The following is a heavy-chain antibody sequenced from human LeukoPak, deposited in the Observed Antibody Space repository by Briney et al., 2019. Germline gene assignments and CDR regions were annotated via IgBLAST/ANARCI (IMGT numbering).Heavy chain of an antibody. Sequence: GASVKVSCKASGGTFSSYAISWVRQAPGQGLEWMGGIIPIFGTANYAQKFQGRVTITADESTSTAYMELSSLRSEDTAVYYCASGNGYCSSTSCPRYYFDYWGQGTLVTVSS. CDR3: ASGNGYCSSTSCPRYYFDY. CDR1: GGTFSSYA. CDR2: IIPIFGTA. D-gene: IGHD2-2*03. J-gene: IGHJ4*02. V-gene: IGHV1-69*13.